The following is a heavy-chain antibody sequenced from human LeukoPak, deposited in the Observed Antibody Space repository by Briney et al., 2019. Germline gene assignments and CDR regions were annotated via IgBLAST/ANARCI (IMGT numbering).Heavy chain of an antibody. CDR2: ISYDGSNK. D-gene: IGHD6-19*01. V-gene: IGHV3-30*14. Sequence: GGSLRLSCAASGFTFSSYAMHWVRQAPGKGLEWVAVISYDGSNKYYADSVKGRFTISRDNSKNTLYLQMNSLRAEDTAVYYCAAPRVAGTRYYYYGMDVWGQGTTVTVSS. CDR3: AAPRVAGTRYYYYGMDV. J-gene: IGHJ6*02. CDR1: GFTFSSYA.